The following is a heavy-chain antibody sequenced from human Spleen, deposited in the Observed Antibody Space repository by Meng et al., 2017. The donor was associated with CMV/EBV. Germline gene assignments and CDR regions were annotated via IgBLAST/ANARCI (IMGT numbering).Heavy chain of an antibody. D-gene: IGHD6-19*01. CDR1: GFTFSSYS. CDR2: ISSSSSYI. Sequence: GESLKISCAASGFTFSSYSMNWVRQAPGKGLEWVSSISSSSSYIYDADSVKGLFTISRDNAKHSLYLQMNSLRAEDTAVYYCARVPPYSSGWYDYWGQGTLVTVSS. V-gene: IGHV3-21*01. J-gene: IGHJ4*02. CDR3: ARVPPYSSGWYDY.